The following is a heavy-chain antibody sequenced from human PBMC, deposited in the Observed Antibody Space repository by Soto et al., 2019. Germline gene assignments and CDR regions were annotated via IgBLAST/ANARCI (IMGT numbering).Heavy chain of an antibody. V-gene: IGHV4-31*03. Sequence: QVQLQESGPGLVKPSQTLSLTCTVSGGSISSGGTGSYWTWIRQLPGKGLEWIGYIYYTGNTYYKPCLKNRPTISIDTSENQLSLKLTSVTAADTAVYFCASGHDAYKVRYWGQGTLVTVSS. CDR3: ASGHDAYKVRY. CDR1: GGSISSGGTGSY. D-gene: IGHD1-1*01. J-gene: IGHJ4*02. CDR2: IYYTGNT.